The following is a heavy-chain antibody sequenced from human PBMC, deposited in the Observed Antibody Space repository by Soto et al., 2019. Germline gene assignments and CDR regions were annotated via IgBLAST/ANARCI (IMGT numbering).Heavy chain of an antibody. V-gene: IGHV3-15*01. Sequence: GGSLRLSCAASGFTFSNAWMSWVRQAPGKGLEWVGRIKSKTDGGTTDYAAPVKGRFTISRDDSKNTLYLQMNSLKTEDTAVYYCTTLPWCGGDCYSFDYWGQGTLVTVSS. CDR1: GFTFSNAW. J-gene: IGHJ4*02. D-gene: IGHD2-21*02. CDR3: TTLPWCGGDCYSFDY. CDR2: IKSKTDGGTT.